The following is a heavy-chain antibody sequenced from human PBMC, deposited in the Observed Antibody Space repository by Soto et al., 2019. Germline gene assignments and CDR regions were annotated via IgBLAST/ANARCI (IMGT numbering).Heavy chain of an antibody. J-gene: IGHJ4*02. CDR1: GYTFTSYG. CDR3: ARPHFSSSYYFDY. CDR2: IIPILGIA. V-gene: IGHV1-69*04. D-gene: IGHD6-13*01. Sequence: ASVKVSCKASGYTFTSYGISWVRQAPGQGLEWMGRIIPILGIANYAQKFQGRVTITTDKSASTAYMELSSLRSEDTAVYYCARPHFSSSYYFDYWGQGTLVTVSS.